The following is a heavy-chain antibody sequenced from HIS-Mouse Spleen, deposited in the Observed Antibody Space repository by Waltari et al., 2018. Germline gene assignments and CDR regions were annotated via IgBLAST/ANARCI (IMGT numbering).Heavy chain of an antibody. CDR1: GGSISSYY. D-gene: IGHD6-19*01. Sequence: QVQLQESGPGLVKPSETLSLTCTVSGGSISSYYWRWIRPPPGKGLEWIGYIYYSGSTNYNPSLKSRVTISVDTSKNQFSLKLSSVTAADTAVYYCARENLAYSSGWYWFDPWGQGTLVTVSS. J-gene: IGHJ5*02. CDR3: ARENLAYSSGWYWFDP. CDR2: IYYSGST. V-gene: IGHV4-59*01.